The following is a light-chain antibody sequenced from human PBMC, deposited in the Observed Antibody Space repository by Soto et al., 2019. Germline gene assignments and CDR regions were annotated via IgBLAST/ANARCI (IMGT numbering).Light chain of an antibody. J-gene: IGLJ2*01. Sequence: QSVLTQPASVSGSPGQSITISCTGTISDIGGYNFISWYQHHPXKAPKLVIYDVNNRPSGISYRFSGSKSGNTASLTISGLQAEDEADYYCASYTRTTTLVFGGGTQLTVL. CDR2: DVN. CDR1: ISDIGGYNF. V-gene: IGLV2-14*01. CDR3: ASYTRTTTLV.